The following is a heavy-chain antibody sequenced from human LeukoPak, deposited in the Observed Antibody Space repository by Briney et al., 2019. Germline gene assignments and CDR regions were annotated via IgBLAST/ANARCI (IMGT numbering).Heavy chain of an antibody. J-gene: IGHJ5*02. CDR2: IYHSGST. D-gene: IGHD5-24*01. CDR1: GGSISSSNW. V-gene: IGHV4-4*02. CDR3: ARGHKRWLHQNWGFPWFDP. Sequence: PSGTLSLTCAVSGGSISSSNWWSWVRQPPGKGLEWIGEIYHSGSTNYNPSLKSRVTISVDKSKNQFSLKLSSVTAADTAVYYCARGHKRWLHQNWGFPWFDPWGQGTLVTVSS.